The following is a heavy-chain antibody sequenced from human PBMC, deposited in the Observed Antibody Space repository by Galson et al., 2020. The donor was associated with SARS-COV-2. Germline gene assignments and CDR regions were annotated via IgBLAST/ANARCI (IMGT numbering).Heavy chain of an antibody. Sequence: GGSLRLSCVGSGFSFSSYDMNWVRQAPGKGLEWMAFIGPSGSPKYYAGSVRGRFTISRDNAKNSLYLQMNSLRVEDTAVYYCARVDIWTGWGREAGDGWGQGTLVAVSS. D-gene: IGHD3-9*01. CDR1: GFSFSSYD. V-gene: IGHV3-48*03. CDR3: ARVDIWTGWGREAGDG. CDR2: IGPSGSPK. J-gene: IGHJ3*01.